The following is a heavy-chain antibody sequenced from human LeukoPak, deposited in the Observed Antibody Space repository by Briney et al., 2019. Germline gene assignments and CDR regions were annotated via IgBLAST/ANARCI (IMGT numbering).Heavy chain of an antibody. CDR3: ARVGEGDWFDL. J-gene: IGHJ5*02. CDR1: GYTFTSYD. V-gene: IGHV1-8*01. CDR2: MNPKSGNT. Sequence: SVTVSCKASGYTFTSYDINWVRQPPGQGLEWMGWMNPKSGNTGYAQKFQGRVTMTRNTSISTAYMELSSMRSEDTAVYYCARVGEGDWFDLWGQGTLVTVSS. D-gene: IGHD2-21*01.